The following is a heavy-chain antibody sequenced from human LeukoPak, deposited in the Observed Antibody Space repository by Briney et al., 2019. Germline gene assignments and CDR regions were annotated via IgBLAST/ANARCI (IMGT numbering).Heavy chain of an antibody. D-gene: IGHD6-13*01. V-gene: IGHV3-21*01. CDR1: GFSFSTYT. CDR3: TGEYIRGMADY. CDR2: ISSSGNYR. J-gene: IGHJ4*02. Sequence: PGGSLRVSCAASGFSFSTYTMIWFRQAPGKALEWVSSISSSGNYRDFADSVQGRFTISRDNAQKSLYLQMDSLRAEDTAVYYCTGEYIRGMADYWGQGTVVIISS.